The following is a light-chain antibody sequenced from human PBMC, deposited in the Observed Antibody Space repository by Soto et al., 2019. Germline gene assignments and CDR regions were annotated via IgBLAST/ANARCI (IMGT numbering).Light chain of an antibody. Sequence: DIVMTQSPDSLSVSLGERATIKCRSSQSVLHRSNGNNYIAWYQQKPGQPPKLLIYWSSTRDSGVPDRFIGSGSGTDFTLTVSSLQAEDVAVYYCHHYGSSLPDTFGQGTKLEIK. CDR2: WSS. CDR3: HHYGSSLPDT. J-gene: IGKJ2*01. CDR1: QSVLHRSNGNNY. V-gene: IGKV4-1*01.